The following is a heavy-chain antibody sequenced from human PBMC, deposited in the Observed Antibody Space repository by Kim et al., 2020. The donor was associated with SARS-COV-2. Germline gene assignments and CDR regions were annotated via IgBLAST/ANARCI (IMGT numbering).Heavy chain of an antibody. CDR3: ARNDYFNSGSSYYFFMDA. Sequence: GGSLRLSCTASGFTFSSYAMRWVRQAPGKGLEWVSAISDGGSRICYADSVKGRFTISRDNSKNTLYLQMTSLRAEDTAVYYCARNDYFNSGSSYYFFMDAWGQETTVTVSS. CDR2: ISDGGSRI. J-gene: IGHJ6*01. D-gene: IGHD3-10*01. V-gene: IGHV3-23*01. CDR1: GFTFSSYA.